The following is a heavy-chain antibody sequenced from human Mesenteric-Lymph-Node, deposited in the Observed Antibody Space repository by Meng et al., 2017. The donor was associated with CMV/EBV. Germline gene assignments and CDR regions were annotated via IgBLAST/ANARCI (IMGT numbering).Heavy chain of an antibody. J-gene: IGHJ4*02. Sequence: SGFTFSSYAMHWVRQAPGKGLEYVSAIRNNGGSTYYANSVKGRFTISRDNSKNTLYLQMGSLRAEDMAVYYCARGEIRGSHILEGVDYWGQGTLVTVSS. CDR3: ARGEIRGSHILEGVDY. CDR1: GFTFSSYA. V-gene: IGHV3-64*01. D-gene: IGHD1-1*01. CDR2: IRNNGGST.